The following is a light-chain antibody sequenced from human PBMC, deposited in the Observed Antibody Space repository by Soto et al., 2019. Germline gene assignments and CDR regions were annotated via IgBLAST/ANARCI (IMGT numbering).Light chain of an antibody. Sequence: EIVLTQSPGTLSLSPGERATLSCRASQSVSSSYLAWYQQKPGQAPRLLIYGASIRATGIPDRFSGSGSATDFSLTISRLEPEDFAVYYCQQYGSSRISFGPGTKVDIK. CDR1: QSVSSSY. CDR2: GAS. V-gene: IGKV3-20*01. J-gene: IGKJ3*01. CDR3: QQYGSSRIS.